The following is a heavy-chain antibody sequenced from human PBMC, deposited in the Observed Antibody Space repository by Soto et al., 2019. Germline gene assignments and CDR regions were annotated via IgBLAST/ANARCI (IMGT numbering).Heavy chain of an antibody. Sequence: PSETLSLTCIVSGGSISSYYWSWIRQPPGKGLEWIGYMYYSGGTNYNPSLKSRITISGGTSKNQFSLKLNSVTAADTAVYYCASAECSGGSCYLNEYAFDIWGQGTMVTVSS. D-gene: IGHD2-15*01. CDR2: MYYSGGT. CDR3: ASAECSGGSCYLNEYAFDI. CDR1: GGSISSYY. J-gene: IGHJ3*02. V-gene: IGHV4-59*01.